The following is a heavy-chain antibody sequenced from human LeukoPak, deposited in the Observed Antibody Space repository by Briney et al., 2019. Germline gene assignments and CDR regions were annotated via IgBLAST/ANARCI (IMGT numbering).Heavy chain of an antibody. CDR3: AKDYYDSSGHYPFDY. CDR2: IRYDRSNK. Sequence: GGSLRLSCAASGFTFSSYGMHWVRQAPGKGLEWVAFIRYDRSNKYYADSVKGRFTISRDNSKNTLYLQMNSLRADDTAVYYCAKDYYDSSGHYPFDYWGQGTLVSVSS. J-gene: IGHJ4*02. CDR1: GFTFSSYG. V-gene: IGHV3-30*02. D-gene: IGHD3-22*01.